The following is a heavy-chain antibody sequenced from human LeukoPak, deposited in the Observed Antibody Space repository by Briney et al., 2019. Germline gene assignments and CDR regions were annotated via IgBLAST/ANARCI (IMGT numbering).Heavy chain of an antibody. Sequence: SGTLSLTCAVSGGSISSSNWWSWVRQPPGKGLEWLGEISHSGTTTYNPSLKSRVTISVDTSKNQFSLKLRSVTAADTAVYYCARGLVWRFLLDSRRDSFDIWGQGTTITVSS. V-gene: IGHV4-4*02. J-gene: IGHJ3*02. CDR2: ISHSGTT. D-gene: IGHD3-16*01. CDR1: GGSISSSNW. CDR3: ARGLVWRFLLDSRRDSFDI.